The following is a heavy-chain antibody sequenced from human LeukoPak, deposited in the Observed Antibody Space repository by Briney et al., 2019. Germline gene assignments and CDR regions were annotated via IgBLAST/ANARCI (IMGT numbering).Heavy chain of an antibody. D-gene: IGHD2-15*01. CDR1: GDSVSSNSAT. Sequence: SQTLSLTCAISGDSVSSNSATWKWIRQSPSRGLEWLGRTYYRSKWYNDYAVSVKSRVSIKPDTSKNQFSLQLSSVPTEDTAMYFCARDPPAAGQTLNAFDIWGQGTMVTVSS. V-gene: IGHV6-1*01. CDR2: TYYRSKWYN. J-gene: IGHJ3*02. CDR3: ARDPPAAGQTLNAFDI.